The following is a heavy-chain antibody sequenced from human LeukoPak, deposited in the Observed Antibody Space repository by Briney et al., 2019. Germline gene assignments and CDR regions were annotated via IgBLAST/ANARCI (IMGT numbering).Heavy chain of an antibody. J-gene: IGHJ3*02. D-gene: IGHD4-17*01. V-gene: IGHV4-39*07. Sequence: PSETLSLTCTVSGGSISSSSYYWGWIRQPPGKGLEWIGSIYYSGSTYYNPSLKSRVTISVDTSKNQFSLKLSSVTAADTAVYCCARESQRLHAFDIWGQGTMVTVSS. CDR3: ARESQRLHAFDI. CDR2: IYYSGST. CDR1: GGSISSSSYY.